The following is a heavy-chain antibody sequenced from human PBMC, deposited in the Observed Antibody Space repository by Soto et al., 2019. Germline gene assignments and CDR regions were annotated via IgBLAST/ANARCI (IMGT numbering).Heavy chain of an antibody. V-gene: IGHV3-23*01. CDR2: ISGSGGVT. D-gene: IGHD2-8*01. J-gene: IGHJ4*02. CDR1: GFSFNSNA. CDR3: AKLTNPGKYVRAY. Sequence: PGGSLRLSCTASGFSFNSNAMSWVRQAPGKGLEWVSVISGSGGVTFYADSVKGRFFISRDNSKNTMFLQMNSLRADDTALYYCAKLTNPGKYVRAYWGQGTLVTVSS.